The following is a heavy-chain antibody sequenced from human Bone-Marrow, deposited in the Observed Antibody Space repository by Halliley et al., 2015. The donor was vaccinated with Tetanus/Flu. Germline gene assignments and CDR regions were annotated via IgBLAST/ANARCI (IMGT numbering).Heavy chain of an antibody. Sequence: LEGIGEIHHSGSTTSNPSLKSRVIISVAPSKNQFPLKRGSVTAADTAVYYCARGGVTGPYYFDYWGQGTLVTVSS. CDR2: IHHSGST. J-gene: IGHJ4*02. D-gene: IGHD3-3*01. V-gene: IGHV4-34*01. CDR3: ARGGVTGPYYFDY.